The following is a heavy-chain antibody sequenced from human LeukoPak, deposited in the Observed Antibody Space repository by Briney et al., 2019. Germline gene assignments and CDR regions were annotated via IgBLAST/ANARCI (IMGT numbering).Heavy chain of an antibody. CDR2: INPNSGGT. CDR3: APSDSFQCYFDY. CDR1: GYTFTGYY. Sequence: ASVKVSCKASGYTFTGYYMHWVRQAPGQGPEWMGWINPNSGGTNYAQRFQGRVTMTRDTSISTAHIELSRLRSDDTAVYYCAPSDSFQCYFDYWGQGTLVTVSS. J-gene: IGHJ4*02. V-gene: IGHV1-2*02. D-gene: IGHD2-21*01.